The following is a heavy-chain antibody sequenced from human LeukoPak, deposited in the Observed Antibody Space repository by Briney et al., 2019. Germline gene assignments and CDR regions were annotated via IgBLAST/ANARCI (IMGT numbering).Heavy chain of an antibody. V-gene: IGHV1-2*02. D-gene: IGHD3-10*01. J-gene: IGHJ4*02. CDR1: GYTFTGYY. CDR2: INPNSGGT. CDR3: ARDPGTYYYFDY. Sequence: GASVKVSCKASGYTFTGYYMHWVRQAPGQGLEWMGWINPNSGGTNYAQKFQGRVTMTRDTSISTAYMELSRLRSDDTAVYHCARDPGTYYYFDYWGQGTLVTVSS.